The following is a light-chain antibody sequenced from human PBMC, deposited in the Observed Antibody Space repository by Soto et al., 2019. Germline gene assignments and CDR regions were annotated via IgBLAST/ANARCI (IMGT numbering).Light chain of an antibody. CDR1: TSNIGSNY. CDR2: RDD. CDR3: AACDDSLSGFPM. J-gene: IGLJ7*01. V-gene: IGLV1-47*01. Sequence: QYVLTQPPSVSGAPGQTVTISCSGSTSNIGSNYVYWYRQLPGAAPKLLIYRDDQRPPRVPDRFSGAKSGTSASLAISGLRSDDEATYYCAACDDSLSGFPMLGGGTQLTVL.